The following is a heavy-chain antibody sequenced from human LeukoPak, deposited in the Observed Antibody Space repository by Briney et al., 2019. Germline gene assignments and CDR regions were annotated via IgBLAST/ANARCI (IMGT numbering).Heavy chain of an antibody. V-gene: IGHV1-8*01. Sequence: ASVKVSCKASGYTFTSYDINWVRQAPGQGLDSMGWMNPNSGNTVYAQKFQRRVTMTRNTSISTAYMELSSLRSEDTAVYYCARGLVVMTSLYDYWGQGTLVTVSS. CDR3: ARGLVVMTSLYDY. CDR1: GYTFTSYD. CDR2: MNPNSGNT. D-gene: IGHD3-22*01. J-gene: IGHJ4*02.